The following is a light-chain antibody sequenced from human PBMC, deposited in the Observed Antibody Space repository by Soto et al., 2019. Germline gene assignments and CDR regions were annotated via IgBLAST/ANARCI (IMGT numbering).Light chain of an antibody. CDR2: DFT. CDR1: SSDVGGHSY. J-gene: IGLJ2*01. CDR3: CSYAGSDVV. Sequence: QSALTQPRSVSGSPGQSVAISCTGTSSDVGGHSYVSWYQHHPGKAPKLMIYDFTKRPSGVPDRLSGSKSGNTASLTISGLQADDEGDYYCCSYAGSDVVFGGGTKVTVL. V-gene: IGLV2-11*01.